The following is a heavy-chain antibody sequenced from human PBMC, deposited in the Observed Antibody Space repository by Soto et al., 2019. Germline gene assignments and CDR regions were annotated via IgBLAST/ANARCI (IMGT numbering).Heavy chain of an antibody. CDR1: GYSISSGYY. CDR2: IYHSGST. Sequence: SETLSLTCTVSGYSISSGYYWGWIRQPPGKGLEWIGSIYHSGSTYYNPSLKSRVTISVDTSKNQFSLKLSSVTAADTAVYYCARVIRDNYYDSSGYVAFDIWGQGTMVTVSS. J-gene: IGHJ3*02. D-gene: IGHD3-22*01. V-gene: IGHV4-38-2*02. CDR3: ARVIRDNYYDSSGYVAFDI.